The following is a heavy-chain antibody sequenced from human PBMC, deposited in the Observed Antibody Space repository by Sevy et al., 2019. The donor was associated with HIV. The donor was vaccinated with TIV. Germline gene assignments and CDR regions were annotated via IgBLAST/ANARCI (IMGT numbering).Heavy chain of an antibody. CDR2: VYYTGGT. CDR1: GGSINSDH. Sequence: SETLSLTCTVSGGSINSDHWNWIRQPPGKGLEWSGYVYYTGGTNYNPSLKNRVTISVDRTKNKFSLNLTSVTAADTAVYYCARRNDFDIWGQGTMVTVSS. CDR3: ARRNDFDI. J-gene: IGHJ3*02. V-gene: IGHV4-59*08.